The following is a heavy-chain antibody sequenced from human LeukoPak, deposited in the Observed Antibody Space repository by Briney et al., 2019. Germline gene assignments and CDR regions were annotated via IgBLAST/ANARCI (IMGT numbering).Heavy chain of an antibody. CDR1: GFTFSSYS. CDR2: ISSSSSTI. CDR3: ASKVVGAAYYYYGMDV. J-gene: IGHJ6*02. Sequence: GGSLRLSCAASGFTFSSYSMNWVRQAPGKGLEWVSYISSSSSTIYYADSVKGRFTISRDNAKNSLYLQMNSLRAEDTAVYYCASKVVGAAYYYYGMDVWGQGTTVTVSS. D-gene: IGHD1-26*01. V-gene: IGHV3-48*04.